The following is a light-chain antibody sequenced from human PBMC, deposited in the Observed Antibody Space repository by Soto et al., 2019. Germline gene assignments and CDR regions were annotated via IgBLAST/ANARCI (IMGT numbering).Light chain of an antibody. J-gene: IGLJ1*01. CDR3: RSYAGRGGV. Sequence: QSALTQPPSASGSPGQSVTISCTGTSSDVGGYNYVSWYQQHPGKAPKLMIYEVSKRPSGVPDRFSGSKSGNTASLTVSGLQAEDEADYYCRSYAGRGGVFGTGT. CDR1: SSDVGGYNY. CDR2: EVS. V-gene: IGLV2-8*01.